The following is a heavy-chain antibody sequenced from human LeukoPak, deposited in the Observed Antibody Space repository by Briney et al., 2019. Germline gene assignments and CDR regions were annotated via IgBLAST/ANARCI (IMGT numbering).Heavy chain of an antibody. V-gene: IGHV4-59*08. D-gene: IGHD1-1*01. CDR1: GGSISSYY. CDR3: ARHGRAFDY. Sequence: ASETLSLTCTVSGGSISSYYWSWIRQPPGKGLEWIGYIYYSGSTNYNPSLKSRVTISVDTSKNQFSLKLSSVAAADTAVYYCARHGRAFDYWGQGTLVTVSS. J-gene: IGHJ4*02. CDR2: IYYSGST.